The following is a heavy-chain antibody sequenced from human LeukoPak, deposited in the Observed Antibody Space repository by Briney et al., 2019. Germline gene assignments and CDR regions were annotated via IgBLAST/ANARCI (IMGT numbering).Heavy chain of an antibody. CDR3: ARDRSGYTFDD. CDR1: GFIFSSYI. V-gene: IGHV3-21*01. J-gene: IGHJ4*02. D-gene: IGHD5-18*01. Sequence: GGSLRLSGAASGFIFSSYIMNWVRQAPGKGLEWVSSISATGNYIYYAGSVKGRFTISRDNAKNSLYLQMNSLRAEDTAVYYCARDRSGYTFDDWGQGTLVTVSS. CDR2: ISATGNYI.